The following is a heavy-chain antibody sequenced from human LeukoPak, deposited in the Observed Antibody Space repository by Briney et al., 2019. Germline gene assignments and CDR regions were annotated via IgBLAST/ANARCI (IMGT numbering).Heavy chain of an antibody. CDR1: GFNFSNYW. Sequence: GGSLRLSCAASGFNFSNYWITWVRQAPGKGLEWVAHINQDGSEEHYMDSVKARFTISRDNAKNSLSLQMNSLRAEDTAVYYCVRDGGVSGYDLLDYWGQGTLVTVSS. J-gene: IGHJ4*02. V-gene: IGHV3-7*01. CDR2: INQDGSEE. CDR3: VRDGGVSGYDLLDY. D-gene: IGHD5-12*01.